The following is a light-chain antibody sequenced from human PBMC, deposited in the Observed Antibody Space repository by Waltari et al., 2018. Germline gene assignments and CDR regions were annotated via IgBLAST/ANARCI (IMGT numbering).Light chain of an antibody. CDR2: GAS. V-gene: IGKV3-20*01. J-gene: IGKJ1*01. CDR3: QHYVRLPAT. CDR1: QSVSRS. Sequence: EIVLTQSPGTLSLSTGERATLSCRASQSVSRSLAWYQQKPGQAPRLLIYGASNRATGIPDRFSGSGSGTDFSLIITRLEPEDFAMYYCQHYVRLPATFGQGTKVEIK.